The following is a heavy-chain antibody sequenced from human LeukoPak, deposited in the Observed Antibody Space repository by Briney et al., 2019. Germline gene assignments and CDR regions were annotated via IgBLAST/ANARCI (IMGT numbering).Heavy chain of an antibody. D-gene: IGHD6-19*01. J-gene: IGHJ4*02. CDR1: GGSISSYY. CDR3: ARDGAVAGTVDY. CDR2: IYTSGST. Sequence: PSETLSLTCIVSGGSISSYYWSWIRQPAGKGLEWIGRIYTSGSTNYNPSLKSRVTISVDKSKNQFSLKLSSVTAADTAVYYCARDGAVAGTVDYWGQGTLVTVSS. V-gene: IGHV4-4*07.